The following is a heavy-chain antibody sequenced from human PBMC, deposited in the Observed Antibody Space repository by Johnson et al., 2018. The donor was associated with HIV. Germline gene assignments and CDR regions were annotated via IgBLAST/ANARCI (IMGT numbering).Heavy chain of an antibody. D-gene: IGHD4-17*01. CDR1: GFTFGTFA. CDR3: ARDVTKDAFDI. Sequence: VQLVESGGGVVQPGRSLRLSCAASGFTFGTFAMHWVRQAPGKGLEWVAVIYSGGSTYYADSVKGRFTISRDNSKNTLYLQMNSLRAEDTAVYYCARDVTKDAFDIWGQGTMVTVSS. J-gene: IGHJ3*02. CDR2: IYSGGST. V-gene: IGHV3-66*01.